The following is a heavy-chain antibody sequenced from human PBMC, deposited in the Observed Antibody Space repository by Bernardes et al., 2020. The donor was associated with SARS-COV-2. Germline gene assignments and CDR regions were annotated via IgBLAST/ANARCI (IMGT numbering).Heavy chain of an antibody. CDR2: FDPEDGET. CDR3: ATAPSIVVGGWFDP. D-gene: IGHD2-2*01. Sequence: ASVKVSCMVSGYTLTELSMHWVRQAPGKGLEWMGGFDPEDGETIYAQKFQGRVTMTEDTSTDTAYMELSSLRSEDTAVYYCATAPSIVVGGWFDPWGQGTLVTVSS. V-gene: IGHV1-24*01. CDR1: GYTLTELS. J-gene: IGHJ5*02.